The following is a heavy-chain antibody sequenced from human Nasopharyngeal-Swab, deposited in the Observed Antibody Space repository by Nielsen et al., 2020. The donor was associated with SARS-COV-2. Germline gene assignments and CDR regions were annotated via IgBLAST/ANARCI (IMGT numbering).Heavy chain of an antibody. V-gene: IGHV4-39*01. J-gene: IGHJ4*02. CDR3: ATGRGGPYPYFDY. D-gene: IGHD4-23*01. Sequence: RQAPGKGLEWIGSIYYSGSTYYNPSLKSRVTISVDTSKNQFSLKLSSVTAADTAVYYCATGRGGPYPYFDYWGQGTLGTVSS. CDR2: IYYSGST.